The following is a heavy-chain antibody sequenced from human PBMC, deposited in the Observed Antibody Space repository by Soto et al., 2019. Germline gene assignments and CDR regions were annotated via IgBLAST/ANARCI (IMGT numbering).Heavy chain of an antibody. CDR1: GFSLSTTAEG. CDR3: AHGSCSSADCYPNPYLDY. Sequence: QITLKEPGPTLVNPTQTLTLTCTFSGFSLSTTAEGVGWIRQPPGKALEWLALIYWDDDERYSPSLKSRLTITKDTSKNQVVLTMTNVDPVDTATYYCAHGSCSSADCYPNPYLDYWGQGILVTVSS. V-gene: IGHV2-5*02. D-gene: IGHD2-2*01. CDR2: IYWDDDE. J-gene: IGHJ4*02.